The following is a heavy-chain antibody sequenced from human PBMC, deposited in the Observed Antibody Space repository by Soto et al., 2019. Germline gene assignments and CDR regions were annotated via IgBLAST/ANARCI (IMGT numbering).Heavy chain of an antibody. CDR2: ISTYNGNT. CDR3: AREGQAPYYYYGMDV. V-gene: IGHV1-18*01. CDR1: GYSFTNYG. Sequence: ASVKVSCKASGYSFTNYGISWVRQAPGQGLEWMGWISTYNGNTNYAQKLQDRVTMTTDTSTSTAYMEQRSLRSDDTAVYYCAREGQAPYYYYGMDVWGQGTAVTVSS. J-gene: IGHJ6*02.